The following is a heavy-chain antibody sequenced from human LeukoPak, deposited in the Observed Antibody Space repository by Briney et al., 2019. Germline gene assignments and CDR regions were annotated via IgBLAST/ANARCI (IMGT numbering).Heavy chain of an antibody. D-gene: IGHD3-10*01. Sequence: PSGTPSVTSTVSGGSISSSSYYWGWIRQPPGKGLEWIGSIYYSGSTYYNPPLKSRVTISVDTSKNQFSLKLSSVTAADTAVYYCARQRRGRSVDYGSGTPIDYWGQGTLVTVSS. CDR3: ARQRRGRSVDYGSGTPIDY. J-gene: IGHJ4*02. V-gene: IGHV4-39*01. CDR2: IYYSGST. CDR1: GGSISSSSYY.